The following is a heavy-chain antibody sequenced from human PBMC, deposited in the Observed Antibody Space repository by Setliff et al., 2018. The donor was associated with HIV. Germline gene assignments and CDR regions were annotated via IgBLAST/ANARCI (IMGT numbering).Heavy chain of an antibody. Sequence: SETLSLTCAVSGGSISRSNWWSWVRQPPGKGLEWIGEIYHSGNTNYNPSLKSRVTISVDKSNNQFSLKLSSVTAADTAVYYCARRGGSYPHDAFDIWGQGTMVTVS. CDR2: IYHSGNT. CDR3: ARRGGSYPHDAFDI. D-gene: IGHD1-26*01. J-gene: IGHJ3*02. V-gene: IGHV4-4*02. CDR1: GGSISRSNW.